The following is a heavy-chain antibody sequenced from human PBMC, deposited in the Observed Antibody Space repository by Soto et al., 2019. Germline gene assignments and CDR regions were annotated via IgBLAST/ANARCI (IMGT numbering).Heavy chain of an antibody. CDR2: LHSGGDT. CDR1: GIPVSSNY. V-gene: IGHV3-53*04. D-gene: IGHD3-10*01. CDR3: ARDGPYYYAARMDV. J-gene: IGHJ6*02. Sequence: EVQVVESGGGLVQPGGSLRLSCVASGIPVSSNYMTWVRQAPGKGLEWVSVLHSGGDTYYANSVKGRFTISRHDSTNTVFLQMNSLTAEDTAVYYCARDGPYYYAARMDVWGQGTTVTVSS.